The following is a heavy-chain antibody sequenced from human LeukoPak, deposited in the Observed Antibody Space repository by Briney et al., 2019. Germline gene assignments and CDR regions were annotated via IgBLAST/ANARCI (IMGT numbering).Heavy chain of an antibody. V-gene: IGHV4-59*01. Sequence: PSETLSLTCTVSGGSISSYYWSWIRQPPGEGLEWIGYIYYSGSTHYNPSPKSRVTISVDTSKSQFSLKLSSVTAADTAVYYCARDKGVAYYDILTGYSFTNWFDPWGQGTLVTVSS. CDR2: IYYSGST. CDR1: GGSISSYY. J-gene: IGHJ5*02. CDR3: ARDKGVAYYDILTGYSFTNWFDP. D-gene: IGHD3-9*01.